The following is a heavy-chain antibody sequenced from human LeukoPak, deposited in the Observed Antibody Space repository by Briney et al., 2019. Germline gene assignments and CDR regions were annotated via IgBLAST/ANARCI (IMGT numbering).Heavy chain of an antibody. V-gene: IGHV3-30*02. CDR3: AKERDTAMVTIDY. J-gene: IGHJ4*02. CDR2: IRYDGSNK. CDR1: GFTFSSYG. D-gene: IGHD5-18*01. Sequence: GGSLRLSCAASGFTFSSYGMHWVRQAPGKGLEWVAFIRYDGSNKYYADSVKGRFTISRDNSKNTLYLQMNSLRAEDTAVYYCAKERDTAMVTIDYWGKGTLVTVSS.